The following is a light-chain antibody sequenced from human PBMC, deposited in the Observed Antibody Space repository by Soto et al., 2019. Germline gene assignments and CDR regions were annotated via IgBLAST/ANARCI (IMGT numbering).Light chain of an antibody. CDR2: GAS. CDR1: QSVSSN. V-gene: IGKV3-15*01. CDR3: QQYYNRPLT. J-gene: IGKJ1*01. Sequence: DIEMPQSPATLSGSAGERATLSCRASQSVSSNLAWYQQKPGQAPKLLIYGASSRATGVPARFSGSGSGTEFTLAISSLQSEDFVVYYCQQYYNRPLTFGRGTKVEIK.